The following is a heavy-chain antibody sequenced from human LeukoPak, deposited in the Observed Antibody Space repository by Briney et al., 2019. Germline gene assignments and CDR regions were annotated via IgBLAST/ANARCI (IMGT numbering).Heavy chain of an antibody. Sequence: GGSLRLSCAASGFTFSSYAMHWVRQAPGKGLEWVAVISYDGSNKYYADSVKGRFTISGDNSKNTLYLQMNSLRPEDTAVYYCASGPVPAAYMDVWGKGTTVTVSS. D-gene: IGHD2-2*01. CDR1: GFTFSSYA. CDR2: ISYDGSNK. V-gene: IGHV3-30-3*02. J-gene: IGHJ6*03. CDR3: ASGPVPAAYMDV.